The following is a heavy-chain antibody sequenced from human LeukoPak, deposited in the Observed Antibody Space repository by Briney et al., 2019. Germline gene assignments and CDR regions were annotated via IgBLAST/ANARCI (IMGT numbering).Heavy chain of an antibody. CDR2: ISYDGSNK. CDR1: GFTFSSYG. Sequence: GGSLRLSCAASGFTFSSYGMHWARQAPGKGLEWVAVISYDGSNKYYADSVKGRFTISRDNSKNTLYLQMNSLRAEDTAVYYCARRPALNYYYYGMDVWGQGTTVTVSS. J-gene: IGHJ6*02. V-gene: IGHV3-30*03. CDR3: ARRPALNYYYYGMDV. D-gene: IGHD2-2*01.